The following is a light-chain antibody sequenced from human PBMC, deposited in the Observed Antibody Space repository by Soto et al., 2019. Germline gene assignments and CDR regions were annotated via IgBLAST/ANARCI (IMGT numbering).Light chain of an antibody. J-gene: IGKJ2*01. Sequence: NGITQWRASLAVSLCEMATISCKSSQSLFFNFSNKTFLAWYQQKPGQPTKLLIYRASTREAGVPDRFSGSGSRTEFTLTNSSLQAEDVAVYDCQQYRSAVPYTFGQGTKVDIK. V-gene: IGKV4-1*01. CDR1: QSLFFNFSNKTF. CDR2: RAS. CDR3: QQYRSAVPYT.